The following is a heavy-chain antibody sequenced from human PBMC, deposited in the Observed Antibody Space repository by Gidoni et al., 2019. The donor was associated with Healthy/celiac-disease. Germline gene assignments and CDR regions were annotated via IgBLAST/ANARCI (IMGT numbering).Heavy chain of an antibody. V-gene: IGHV4-38-2*01. CDR3: TRHTAMVANDAFDI. Sequence: QVQLQESGPGLVQPSETLSLTCAVSGSSITSGYYWGWIRQPPGKGLEWCGNIYHSGSTYYNPSLKSRVTISVDTSKTQFSRKLSSVTAADTAVYYCTRHTAMVANDAFDIWGQGTMVTVSS. J-gene: IGHJ3*02. CDR1: GSSITSGYY. CDR2: IYHSGST. D-gene: IGHD5-18*01.